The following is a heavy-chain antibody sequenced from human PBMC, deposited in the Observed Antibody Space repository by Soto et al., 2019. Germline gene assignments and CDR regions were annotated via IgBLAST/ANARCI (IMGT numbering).Heavy chain of an antibody. CDR1: GYTFSNFW. Sequence: PGESLKISCEGSGYTFSNFWIGWVVQLPGQGLEWMGIIYPGDHETRYSPSFLGKVTISAETSINTAYLQWSSLEASDSAFYFCARSPRSSPYFDFWGQGALVTVSS. V-gene: IGHV5-51*01. J-gene: IGHJ4*02. CDR2: IYPGDHET. CDR3: ARSPRSSPYFDF. D-gene: IGHD6-13*01.